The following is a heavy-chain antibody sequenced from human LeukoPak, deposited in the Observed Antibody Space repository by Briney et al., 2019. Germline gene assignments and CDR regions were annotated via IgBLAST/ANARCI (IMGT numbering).Heavy chain of an antibody. CDR3: ATAPVASTSLDY. J-gene: IGHJ4*02. D-gene: IGHD6-19*01. CDR1: GYTLTELS. Sequence: ASVKVSCKVSGYTLTELSMHWVRQAPGKGLEWMGGFDPEDGETIYAQKFQGRVTMTEDTSTDTAYMELSSLRSEDTAVYYCATAPVASTSLDYWGQGTLVTVSS. V-gene: IGHV1-24*01. CDR2: FDPEDGET.